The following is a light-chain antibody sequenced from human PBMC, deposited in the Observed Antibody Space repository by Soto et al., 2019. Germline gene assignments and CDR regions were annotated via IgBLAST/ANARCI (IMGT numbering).Light chain of an antibody. V-gene: IGKV1-9*01. CDR2: AAS. CDR3: QQSYATPYT. Sequence: DIQLTQSPSLLSASVGDRVTITCRASQGISTYLAWYQQTSGKAPKLLISAASTLQRGVPSRFSGSGSGTQSTLTISSLQPEDFATYWCQQSYATPYTFGQGTNLEIK. J-gene: IGKJ2*01. CDR1: QGISTY.